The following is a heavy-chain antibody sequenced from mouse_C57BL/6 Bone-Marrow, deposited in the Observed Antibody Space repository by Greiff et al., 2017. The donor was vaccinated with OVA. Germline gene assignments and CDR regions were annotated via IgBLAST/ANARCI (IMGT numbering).Heavy chain of an antibody. V-gene: IGHV1-19*01. J-gene: IGHJ4*01. Sequence: VQLQQSGPVLVKPGASVKMSCKASGYTFTDYYMNWVKQSHGKSLEWIGVINPYNGGISYNQKFKGKATLTVAKSSSTAYMELNSLTSENSAVYYCARGLRRRGNYWGQGTSVTVSS. CDR3: ARGLRRRGNY. D-gene: IGHD2-12*01. CDR1: GYTFTDYY. CDR2: INPYNGGI.